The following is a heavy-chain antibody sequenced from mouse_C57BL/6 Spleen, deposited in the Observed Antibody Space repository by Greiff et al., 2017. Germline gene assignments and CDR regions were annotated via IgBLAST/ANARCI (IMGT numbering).Heavy chain of an antibody. CDR2: IDPSDSET. CDR3: ARGEVITTVVGYFDY. V-gene: IGHV1-52*01. J-gene: IGHJ2*01. D-gene: IGHD1-1*01. CDR1: GYTFTSYW. Sequence: QVQLQQPGAELVRPGSSVKLSCKASGYTFTSYWMHWVKQRPIQGLEWIGNIDPSDSETHYNQKFKDKATLTVDKSSSTAYMQLSSLTSEDSAVYYCARGEVITTVVGYFDYWGQGTTLTVSS.